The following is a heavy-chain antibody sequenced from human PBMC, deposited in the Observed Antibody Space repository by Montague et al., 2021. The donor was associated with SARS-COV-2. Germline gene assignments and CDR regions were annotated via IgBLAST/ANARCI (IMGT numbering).Heavy chain of an antibody. V-gene: IGHV4-59*08. D-gene: IGHD2-15*01. CDR1: GGSISSFY. Sequence: TLSLTCTVSGGSISSFYWSWFRQPPGKGLEWIGYISDSGSTNYNPSLTSRVTMSVDTSKNQFSLKVNSVTAADTAVYYCARHYSATLPAVYWGQGTLVTVSS. J-gene: IGHJ4*02. CDR2: ISDSGST. CDR3: ARHYSATLPAVY.